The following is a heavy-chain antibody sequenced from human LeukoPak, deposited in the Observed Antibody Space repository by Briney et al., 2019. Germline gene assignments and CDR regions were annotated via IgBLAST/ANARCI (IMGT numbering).Heavy chain of an antibody. CDR2: INYIGGT. Sequence: SETLSLTCTVSGASISAYYWSWIRQPPGKGLEWIGYINYIGGTNYNPSLKSRVTISVDTSKNQFSLRLNSVTAADTAVYYCAGQGRDYYDSSGYYTNWGQGNLVTVSS. CDR3: AGQGRDYYDSSGYYTN. D-gene: IGHD3-22*01. CDR1: GASISAYY. V-gene: IGHV4-59*08. J-gene: IGHJ4*02.